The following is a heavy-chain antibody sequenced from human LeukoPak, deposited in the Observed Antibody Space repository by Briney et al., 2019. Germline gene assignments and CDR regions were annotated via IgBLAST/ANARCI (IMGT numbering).Heavy chain of an antibody. J-gene: IGHJ6*02. CDR3: AKASLLTVKYYYYGIDV. Sequence: PGRSLRLSCAASGFTFSSYGMHWVRQAPGKGLEWVAVISYDGSNKYYADSVKGRFTISRDNSKNTLYLQMNSLRAEDTAVYYCAKASLLTVKYYYYGIDVWGQGTKVTVPS. CDR1: GFTFSSYG. D-gene: IGHD4-17*01. CDR2: ISYDGSNK. V-gene: IGHV3-30*18.